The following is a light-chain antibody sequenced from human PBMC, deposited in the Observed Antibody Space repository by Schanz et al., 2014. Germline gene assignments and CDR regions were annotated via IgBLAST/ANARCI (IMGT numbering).Light chain of an antibody. CDR1: SSDVGSYDY. CDR3: QSYDSSLSEWV. J-gene: IGLJ3*02. Sequence: QSVLTQPPSASGSPGQSVTISCTGTSSDVGSYDYVSWYQQHPGTVPKPMIYNVNTRPSGVPDRFSGSKSGTSASLAITGLQAEDEADYYCQSYDSSLSEWVFGGGTKVTVL. CDR2: NVN. V-gene: IGLV2-11*01.